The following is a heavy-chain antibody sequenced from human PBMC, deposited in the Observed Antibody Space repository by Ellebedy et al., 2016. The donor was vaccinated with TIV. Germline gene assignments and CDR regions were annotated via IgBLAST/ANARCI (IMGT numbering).Heavy chain of an antibody. CDR2: ISNSGSI. V-gene: IGHV3-53*01. CDR3: AREGDTAMVHGMDV. J-gene: IGHJ6*02. D-gene: IGHD5-18*01. Sequence: PGGSLRLSCAASGVSVTTHYMSWVRQAPGKGLEWLAEISNSGSICYADSVKGRFTIARDASRNPLYLQMSALRAEDTAVYYCAREGDTAMVHGMDVWGQGTTVTVSS. CDR1: GVSVTTHY.